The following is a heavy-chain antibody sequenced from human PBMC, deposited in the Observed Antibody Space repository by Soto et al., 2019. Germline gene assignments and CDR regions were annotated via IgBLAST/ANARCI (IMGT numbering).Heavy chain of an antibody. D-gene: IGHD3-10*01. CDR2: ISPNSGGT. CDR1: GYTFTGYY. CDR3: ARLYYGSGSYYFDY. J-gene: IGHJ4*02. V-gene: IGHV1-2*04. Sequence: GASVKVSCKASGYTFTGYYMHWVRQAPGQGLEWMGWISPNSGGTNYAQKFQGWVTMTRDTSISTAYMELSRLRSDDTAVYYCARLYYGSGSYYFDYWGQGTLVTVSS.